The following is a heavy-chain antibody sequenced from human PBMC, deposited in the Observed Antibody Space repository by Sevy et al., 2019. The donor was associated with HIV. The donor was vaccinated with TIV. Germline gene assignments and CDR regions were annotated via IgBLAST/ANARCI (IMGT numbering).Heavy chain of an antibody. CDR3: ARAAGWFDA. CDR1: GFTFNDYN. Sequence: GESLKISCVASGFTFNDYNLSWIRQAPGKGLEWVSYISTSTSTTTIYYADSVKGRFTISRDNAKNSIYLQMNSLRVDDTAVYYCARAAGWFDAWGQGTLVTVSS. CDR2: ISTSTSTTTI. V-gene: IGHV3-11*01. J-gene: IGHJ5*02.